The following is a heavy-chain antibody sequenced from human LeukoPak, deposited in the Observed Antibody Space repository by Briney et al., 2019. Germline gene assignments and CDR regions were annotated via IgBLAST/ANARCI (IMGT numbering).Heavy chain of an antibody. Sequence: GGSLRLTCTASGFTFGDYGMSWVRQAPGKRLEWVGFIRSKGYAGTTEYAASVKGRFTISRDNSKSIAYLQMNSLKTEDTAVYYCTRGLSANGDYGYWGEGTLVTVSS. V-gene: IGHV3-49*04. CDR2: IRSKGYAGTT. J-gene: IGHJ4*02. CDR3: TRGLSANGDYGY. CDR1: GFTFGDYG. D-gene: IGHD4-17*01.